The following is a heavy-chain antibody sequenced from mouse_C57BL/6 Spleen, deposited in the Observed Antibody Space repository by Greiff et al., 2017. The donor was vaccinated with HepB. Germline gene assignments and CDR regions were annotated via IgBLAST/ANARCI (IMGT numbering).Heavy chain of an antibody. CDR3: ARFYYGNYWYFDV. D-gene: IGHD2-1*01. Sequence: VQLKESGGDLVKPGGSLKLSCAASGFTFSSYGMSWVRQTPDKRLEWVATISSGGSYTYYPDSVKGRFTISRDNAKNTLYLQMSSLKSEDTAMYYCARFYYGNYWYFDVWGTGTTVTVSS. V-gene: IGHV5-6*01. J-gene: IGHJ1*03. CDR1: GFTFSSYG. CDR2: ISSGGSYT.